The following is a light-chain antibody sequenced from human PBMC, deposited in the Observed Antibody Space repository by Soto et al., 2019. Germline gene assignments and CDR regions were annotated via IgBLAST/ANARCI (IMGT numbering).Light chain of an antibody. CDR1: SSNIGAGYD. CDR2: GNT. Sequence: QSVLTQPPSVSGAPGQRVTISCTGSSSNIGAGYDVHWYQQLPGRAPKLLIYGNTNRPSGVPDRFSGSKSGTSASLAITGVQAEDEDDYYCLSFGSSRSVVFGGGTKLTVL. CDR3: LSFGSSRSVV. J-gene: IGLJ2*01. V-gene: IGLV1-40*01.